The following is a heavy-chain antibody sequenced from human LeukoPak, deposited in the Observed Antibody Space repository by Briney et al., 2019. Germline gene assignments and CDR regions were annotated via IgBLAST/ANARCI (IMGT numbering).Heavy chain of an antibody. CDR3: AKSDCGTIGCKLLNY. Sequence: GGSLRLSCAASGLSFNNYAMSWVRQAPGKGLEWVSAISGGGDATKYADSVKGRFTISRDNSKNTLSLQMNSLRAEDTALYYCAKSDCGTIGCKLLNYWGQGTLVTVSS. V-gene: IGHV3-23*01. CDR1: GLSFNNYA. CDR2: ISGGGDAT. D-gene: IGHD2-21*01. J-gene: IGHJ4*02.